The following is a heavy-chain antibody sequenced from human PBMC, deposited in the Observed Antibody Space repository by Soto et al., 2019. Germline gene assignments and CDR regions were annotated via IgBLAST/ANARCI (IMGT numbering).Heavy chain of an antibody. V-gene: IGHV1-69*05. Sequence: ASVKVSCKASGGTFSSYAISWVRQAPGQGLEWMGGIIPIYGKTKYAQKFQGRVTITTDTSTSTAFMELRSLRSDDTAVYYCARDPLTRYCSGPSCYLGYAFDIWGQGTMVTVSS. CDR3: ARDPLTRYCSGPSCYLGYAFDI. D-gene: IGHD2-2*01. J-gene: IGHJ3*02. CDR2: IIPIYGKT. CDR1: GGTFSSYA.